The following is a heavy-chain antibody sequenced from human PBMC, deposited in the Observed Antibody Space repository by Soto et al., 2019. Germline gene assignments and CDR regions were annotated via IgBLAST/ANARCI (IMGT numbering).Heavy chain of an antibody. V-gene: IGHV1-69*12. CDR2: IIPIFGTA. Sequence: QVQLVQSGAEVKQPGSSVKVSCKASGGTFSSYAISWVRQAPGQGLEWMGGIIPIFGTANYAQKFQGRVTITADESTSTAYMGVSSLGSEDTAVYYCARDGVSDELVVTAHPFAFDIWGRGTMVAVSS. J-gene: IGHJ3*02. CDR1: GGTFSSYA. D-gene: IGHD2-21*02. CDR3: ARDGVSDELVVTAHPFAFDI.